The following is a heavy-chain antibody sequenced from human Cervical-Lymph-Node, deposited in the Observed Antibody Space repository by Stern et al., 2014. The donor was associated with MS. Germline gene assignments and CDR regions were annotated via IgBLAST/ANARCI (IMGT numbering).Heavy chain of an antibody. CDR1: GYIFSAYG. Sequence: QVQLVQSGGGVVQPGRSLRLSCAASGYIFSAYGMHWVRQAPGKGLEWVAVIWSDGSLKYYADAVKGRFSITRDDSKNTVYLHMNSLRAEDTAVYYCARDPERAYYFDYWGQGSLVTVSS. CDR2: IWSDGSLK. V-gene: IGHV3-33*01. J-gene: IGHJ4*02. CDR3: ARDPERAYYFDY.